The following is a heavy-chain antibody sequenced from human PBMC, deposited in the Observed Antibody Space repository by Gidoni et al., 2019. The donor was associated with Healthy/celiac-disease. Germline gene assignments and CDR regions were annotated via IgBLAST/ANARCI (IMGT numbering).Heavy chain of an antibody. CDR3: AKGSGWSPASGPVDY. D-gene: IGHD6-19*01. CDR2: ISWNSGSI. Sequence: EVQLVESGGGLVQPGRSLRLSCAASGFTFDDYAMHWVRQAPGKGLEWVSGISWNSGSIGYADSVKGRFTISRDNAKNSLYLQMNSLRAEDTALYYCAKGSGWSPASGPVDYWGQGTLVTVSS. V-gene: IGHV3-9*01. J-gene: IGHJ4*02. CDR1: GFTFDDYA.